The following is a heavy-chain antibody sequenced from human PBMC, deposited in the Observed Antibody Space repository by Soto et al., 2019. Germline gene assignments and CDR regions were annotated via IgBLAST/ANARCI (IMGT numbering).Heavy chain of an antibody. D-gene: IGHD6-13*01. CDR3: AIVGYSRSWYPKNYYNYDMDV. V-gene: IGHV1-69*06. Sequence: SVKLSCKASGGTFSSHAISWVRQAPGQGLEWTGGIIPIFGTANYAQKFQGRVTITADKSTSTAYMELSSLRSEDTAVYYCAIVGYSRSWYPKNYYNYDMDVWGQGTTVTVSS. CDR2: IIPIFGTA. J-gene: IGHJ6*02. CDR1: GGTFSSHA.